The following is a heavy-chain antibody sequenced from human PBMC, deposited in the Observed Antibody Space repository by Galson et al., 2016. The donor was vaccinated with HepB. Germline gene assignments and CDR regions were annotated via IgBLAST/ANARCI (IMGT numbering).Heavy chain of an antibody. CDR3: ANRKQYLGENDNNNYAFDY. CDR1: GFSLSTSRMG. CDR2: IYQNDEE. D-gene: IGHD3-16*01. Sequence: PALVKPTQTLTLTCTFSGFSLSTSRMGVGWIRQSPGKALEWLAVIYQNDEEHYSPSLKRRLTITKDTSKNPVVLTMTKLDPVDTAKYYCANRKQYLGENDNNNYAFDYWGQGILVTVSS. J-gene: IGHJ4*02. V-gene: IGHV2-5*01.